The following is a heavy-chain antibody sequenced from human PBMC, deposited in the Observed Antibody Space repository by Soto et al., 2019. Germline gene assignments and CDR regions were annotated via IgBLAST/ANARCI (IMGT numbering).Heavy chain of an antibody. V-gene: IGHV3-30*18. J-gene: IGHJ5*02. CDR2: ISYDGSNK. CDR3: AKDYDDFCSGYQDRYAP. CDR1: GFTFSSYG. D-gene: IGHD3-3*01. Sequence: GGSLRLSCAASGFTFSSYGMHWVRQAPGKGLEWVAVISYDGSNKYYADSVKGRVTISRDNSKNTLYLQMNSLRAEDTAVYYCAKDYDDFCSGYQDRYAPWGQGTLVTVSS.